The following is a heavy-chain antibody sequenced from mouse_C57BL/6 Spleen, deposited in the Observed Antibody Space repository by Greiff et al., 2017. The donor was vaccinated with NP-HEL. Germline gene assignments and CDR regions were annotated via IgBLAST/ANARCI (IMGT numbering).Heavy chain of an antibody. CDR3: ARGIYYYGRDYFDY. Sequence: QVQLQQPGAELVRPGSSVKLSCKASGYTFTSYWMHWVKQRPIQGLEWIGNIDPSDSETHYNQKFKDKATLTVDKSSSTAYMQLSSLTSEDSAVYYCARGIYYYGRDYFDYWGQGTTLTVSS. CDR2: IDPSDSET. J-gene: IGHJ2*01. V-gene: IGHV1-52*01. D-gene: IGHD1-1*01. CDR1: GYTFTSYW.